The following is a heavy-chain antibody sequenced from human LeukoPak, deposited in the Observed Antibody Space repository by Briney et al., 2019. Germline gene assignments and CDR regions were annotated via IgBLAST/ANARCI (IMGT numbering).Heavy chain of an antibody. Sequence: GESLKTSCKGSGYSFTSYWIGWVRQMPGKGLEWMGIIYPGDSDTRYSPSFQGQVTISADKSISTAYLQWSSLKASDTAMYYCARLLQSHYYYYYGMDVWGQGTTVTVSS. J-gene: IGHJ6*02. D-gene: IGHD2-15*01. V-gene: IGHV5-51*01. CDR3: ARLLQSHYYYYYGMDV. CDR1: GYSFTSYW. CDR2: IYPGDSDT.